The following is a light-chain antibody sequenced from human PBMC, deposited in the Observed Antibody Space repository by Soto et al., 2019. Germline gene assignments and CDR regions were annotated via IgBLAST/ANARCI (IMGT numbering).Light chain of an antibody. J-gene: IGLJ1*01. CDR1: SSNIGAGYD. CDR2: GNS. Sequence: QAVVTQPPSVSGAPGQRVTISCTGSSSNIGAGYDVHWYQQLPGTAPKLLIYGNSNRPSGVPDRFSGSKSGTSASLAITGLQAEDEADYYCQSYDSSPPWVFGTGTKLTVL. V-gene: IGLV1-40*01. CDR3: QSYDSSPPWV.